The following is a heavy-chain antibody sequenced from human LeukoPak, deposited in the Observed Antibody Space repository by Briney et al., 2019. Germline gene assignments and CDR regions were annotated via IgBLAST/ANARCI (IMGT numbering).Heavy chain of an antibody. V-gene: IGHV4-39*01. D-gene: IGHD3-3*01. Sequence: KTSETLSLTCTVSGGSISSSSYYWGWIRQPPGEGLEWIGSIYYSGSTYYNPSLKSRVTISVDTSKNQFSLKLSSVTAADTAVYYCARSYGDDFWSGYYTEPPDYWGQGTLVTVSS. CDR2: IYYSGST. CDR3: ARSYGDDFWSGYYTEPPDY. J-gene: IGHJ4*02. CDR1: GGSISSSSYY.